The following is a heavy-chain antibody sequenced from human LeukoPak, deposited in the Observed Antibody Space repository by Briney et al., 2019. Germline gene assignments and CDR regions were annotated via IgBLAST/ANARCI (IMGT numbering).Heavy chain of an antibody. CDR2: ISGSSAYT. CDR3: VSRTAATTRLGGF. CDR1: GFTFSDYY. J-gene: IGHJ4*02. V-gene: IGHV3-11*03. D-gene: IGHD6-25*01. Sequence: GGSLRLSCATSGFTFSDYYMSWIRQAPGKGLEWVSYISGSSAYTNYADSVKGRFTISRDNAKSSLYLQMNSLRDEGTAVYFCVSRTAATTRLGGFCGQGTLVTVSS.